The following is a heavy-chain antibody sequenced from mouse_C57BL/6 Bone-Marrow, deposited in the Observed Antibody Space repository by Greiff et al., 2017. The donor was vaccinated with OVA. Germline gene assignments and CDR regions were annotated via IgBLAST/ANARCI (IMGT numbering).Heavy chain of an antibody. Sequence: EVKLVESGGGLVQPGGSLSLSCAASGFTFTDYYMSWVRQPPGKALEWLGFIRNKANGYTTEYSASVKGRFTISRDNYHSILYLQMNALRAEDSATYYCARYDYYSFAYWGQGTLVTVSA. CDR3: ARYDYYSFAY. CDR2: IRNKANGYTT. D-gene: IGHD1-1*02. V-gene: IGHV7-3*01. CDR1: GFTFTDYY. J-gene: IGHJ3*01.